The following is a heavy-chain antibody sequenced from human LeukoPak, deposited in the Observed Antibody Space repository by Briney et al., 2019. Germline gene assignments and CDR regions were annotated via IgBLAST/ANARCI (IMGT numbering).Heavy chain of an antibody. J-gene: IGHJ4*02. CDR2: ISHDGTTK. V-gene: IGHV3-30*04. D-gene: IGHD6-19*01. CDR3: ARDAYSSGWYVYDY. CDR1: GFTFSSYS. Sequence: PGGSLRLSCAASGFTFSSYSMHWVRQAPGKGLEWVALISHDGTTKYYADSVKGRFTISRENSKNTLYLQMNSLRAEDTAVYYCARDAYSSGWYVYDYWGQGTLVTVSS.